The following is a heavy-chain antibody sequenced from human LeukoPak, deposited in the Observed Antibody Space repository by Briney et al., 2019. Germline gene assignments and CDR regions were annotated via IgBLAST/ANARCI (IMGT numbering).Heavy chain of an antibody. D-gene: IGHD3-10*01. V-gene: IGHV3-30-3*01. CDR1: GFTFSSYA. Sequence: GGSLRLSCAASGFTFSSYAMHWVRQAPGKGLEWVAVISYDGSNKYYADSVKGRFTISRDNAKNSLYLQMNSLRAEDTAVYYCARDDYGSGSYYNVPLPFDYWGQGTLVTVSS. CDR2: ISYDGSNK. J-gene: IGHJ4*02. CDR3: ARDDYGSGSYYNVPLPFDY.